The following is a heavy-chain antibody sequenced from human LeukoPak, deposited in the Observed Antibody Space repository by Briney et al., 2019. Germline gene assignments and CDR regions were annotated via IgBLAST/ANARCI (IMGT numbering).Heavy chain of an antibody. J-gene: IGHJ4*02. CDR3: ARGSDFFDY. V-gene: IGHV4-31*11. CDR2: IYYSGSA. Sequence: SETLSLTCAVSGGSISSANFYWSWIRQHPGKGLEWIGFIYYSGSAYYNPSLKSRVSISIDTSKNQFSLTLNSVTAADTAVYYCARGSDFFDYWGQGTLVTVSS. CDR1: GGSISSANFY.